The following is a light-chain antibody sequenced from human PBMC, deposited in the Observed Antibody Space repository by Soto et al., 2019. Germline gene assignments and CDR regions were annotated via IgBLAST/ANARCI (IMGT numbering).Light chain of an antibody. Sequence: DIQLTQSPSFLSASVGDRVTITCRASQGISSYLAWYQQKPGKAPKLLIYAASTLQSGVPSRFSGSGSGTEFTLTISSLQPEDFAVYYCQQYGSSQFTFGPGTKVNIK. CDR1: QGISSY. CDR3: QQYGSSQFT. J-gene: IGKJ3*01. V-gene: IGKV1-9*01. CDR2: AAS.